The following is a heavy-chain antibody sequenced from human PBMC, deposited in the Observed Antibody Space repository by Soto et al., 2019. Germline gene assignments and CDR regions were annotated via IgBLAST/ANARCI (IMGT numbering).Heavy chain of an antibody. CDR2: TFHSGST. V-gene: IGHV4-4*02. Sequence: PSETLSLTCAVSGDSIRSSHWWSWVRQPPGKWLEWIGETFHSGSTTYNPSLKRRVTISADKSKNQFSLRLTSVIAADTAVYYCAKINGDSLFFDYWGQGALVTVSS. CDR3: AKINGDSLFFDY. D-gene: IGHD4-17*01. J-gene: IGHJ4*02. CDR1: GDSIRSSHW.